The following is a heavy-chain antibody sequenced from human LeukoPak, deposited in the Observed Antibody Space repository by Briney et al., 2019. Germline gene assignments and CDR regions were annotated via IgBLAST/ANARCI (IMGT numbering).Heavy chain of an antibody. Sequence: GGSLRLSCVASGFSVNNNYMNWVRRAPGRGLEWVAVISYDGSNKYYADSVKGRFTISRDNSKNTLYLQMNSLRAEDTAVYYCARSITMVRGVIGPRDYWGQGTLVTVSS. J-gene: IGHJ4*02. CDR2: ISYDGSNK. CDR3: ARSITMVRGVIGPRDY. CDR1: GFSVNNNY. D-gene: IGHD3-10*01. V-gene: IGHV3-30-3*01.